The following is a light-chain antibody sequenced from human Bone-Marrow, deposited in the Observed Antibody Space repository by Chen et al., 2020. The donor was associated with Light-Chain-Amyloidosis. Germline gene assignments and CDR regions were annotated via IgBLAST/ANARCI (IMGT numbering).Light chain of an antibody. CDR1: QAISNY. Sequence: DIQMTQSPSSLSGSIGDRVTISCRASQAISNYLDRFQQKPGKPPRLLISAASNLERGVPSRFSGGGSGTDFTFTISGLQPEDVATYYCQQHDNLPFTFGGGTRVDIK. J-gene: IGKJ4*01. V-gene: IGKV1-33*01. CDR3: QQHDNLPFT. CDR2: AAS.